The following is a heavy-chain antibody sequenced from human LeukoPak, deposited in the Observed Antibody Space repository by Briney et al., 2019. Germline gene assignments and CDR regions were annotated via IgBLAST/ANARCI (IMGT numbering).Heavy chain of an antibody. D-gene: IGHD4-17*01. CDR3: ARVRGDYPYYFDY. Sequence: GGSLRLSCAASGFTVSSNYMSWVRQAPGKGLEWVSVIYSGGSTYYADSVKGRFTISRDNYKNTLYLQMNSLRAEDTAVYYCARVRGDYPYYFDYWGQGTLVTVSS. CDR1: GFTVSSNY. J-gene: IGHJ4*02. CDR2: IYSGGST. V-gene: IGHV3-53*01.